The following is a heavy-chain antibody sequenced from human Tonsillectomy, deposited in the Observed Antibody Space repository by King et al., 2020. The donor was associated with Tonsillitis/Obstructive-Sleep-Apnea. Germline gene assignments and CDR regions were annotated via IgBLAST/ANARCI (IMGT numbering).Heavy chain of an antibody. Sequence: VQLVQSGAEVKKPGASLTISCKGSGYSFTNHWITWVRQMPGKGLEWMGRIDPSNSYTNYSPSFQGHVTMSADKSISTAYLQWSSLRASDTAMYYCARLWYYDFWSGYYYFDYWGQGTLVTVSS. CDR2: IDPSNSYT. D-gene: IGHD3-3*01. CDR1: GYSFTNHW. CDR3: ARLWYYDFWSGYYYFDY. V-gene: IGHV5-10-1*03. J-gene: IGHJ4*02.